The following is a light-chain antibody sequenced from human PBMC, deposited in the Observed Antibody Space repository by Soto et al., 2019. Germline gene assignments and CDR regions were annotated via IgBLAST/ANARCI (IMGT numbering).Light chain of an antibody. J-gene: IGLJ1*01. CDR2: EGS. CDR1: SSDVGSFNL. CDR3: CSYTSSRTYV. V-gene: IGLV2-18*02. Sequence: ALTQPPSVSGSPGQSVAISCTGTSSDVGSFNLVSWYQQPPGTAPKLLIYEGSKRPSGVPNRFSGSKSGNTASLTISGLQAEDEADYYCCSYTSSRTYVFGTGTKVTVL.